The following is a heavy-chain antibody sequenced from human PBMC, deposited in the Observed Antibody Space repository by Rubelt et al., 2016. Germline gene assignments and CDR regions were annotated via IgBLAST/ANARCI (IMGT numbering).Heavy chain of an antibody. CDR2: IGADGNNI. CDR3: AGYRQVGGEGY. D-gene: IGHD2-15*01. J-gene: IGHJ4*02. Sequence: GGSLRLSCAASGFPFSGSPLNWIRQAPGKGLEWVSVIGADGNNIHYADSVKGRFTISRDNSKNTVYLLMNNLRAEDTAKYYCAGYRQVGGEGYWGLGTLVTVSS. V-gene: IGHV3-23*01. CDR1: GFPFSGSP.